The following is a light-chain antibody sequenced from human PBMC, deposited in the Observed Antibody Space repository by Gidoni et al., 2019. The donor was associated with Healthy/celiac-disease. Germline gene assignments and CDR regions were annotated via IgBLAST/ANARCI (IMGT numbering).Light chain of an antibody. CDR1: QSVSSY. CDR3: QQRSNWPPWT. Sequence: EIVLTQSPATLSLSPGERATLSCRASQSVSSYLAWYQQKPGQAPRLLIYDASNRSTGIPARFSGIGSGTDFTLTISRLEPEDFAVYYFQQRSNWPPWTFGQGTKVELK. CDR2: DAS. J-gene: IGKJ1*01. V-gene: IGKV3-11*01.